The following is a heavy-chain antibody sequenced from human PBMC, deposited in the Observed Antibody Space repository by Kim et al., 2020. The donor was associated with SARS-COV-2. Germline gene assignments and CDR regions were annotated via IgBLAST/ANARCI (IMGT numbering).Heavy chain of an antibody. Sequence: GGSLRLSCAASGFTFSSYSMNWVRQAPGKGLEWVSYISSSSSTIYYADSVKGRFTISRDNAKNSLYLQMNSLRAEDTAVYYCARDLRAITGTYYYYYGMDVWGQGTTVTVSS. CDR3: ARDLRAITGTYYYYYGMDV. CDR2: ISSSSSTI. D-gene: IGHD1-26*01. CDR1: GFTFSSYS. V-gene: IGHV3-48*04. J-gene: IGHJ6*02.